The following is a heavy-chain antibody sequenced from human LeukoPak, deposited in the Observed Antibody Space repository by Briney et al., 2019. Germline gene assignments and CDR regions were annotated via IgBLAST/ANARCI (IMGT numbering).Heavy chain of an antibody. CDR1: GFTFGSYS. CDR2: ISSSSSYI. J-gene: IGHJ3*02. CDR3: ARSGWDAFDI. Sequence: GGSLRLSCAASGFTFGSYSINWVRQAPGKGLDWVSSISSSSSYIYYADSVKGRFTISRDNAKKSLYLQMNSLRAEDTAVYYCARSGWDAFDIWGQRTMVTVSS. D-gene: IGHD3-3*01. V-gene: IGHV3-21*01.